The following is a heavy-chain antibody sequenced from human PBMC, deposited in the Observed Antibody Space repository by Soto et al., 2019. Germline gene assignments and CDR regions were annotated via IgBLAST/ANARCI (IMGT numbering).Heavy chain of an antibody. V-gene: IGHV4-34*01. D-gene: IGHD3-3*02. J-gene: IGHJ6*02. CDR3: ARDRRYCHFWSGYQCEGPYGMDV. Sequence: ASVTLPLTCGAYGGSVSGYPCTFIRHDPVKGRGRILEINHSGGTNYNSSLKSRVTISVDMSKNQFSLLLYSVTGADTALYYCARDRRYCHFWSGYQCEGPYGMDVWGQGTMVTVSS. CDR2: INHSGGT. CDR1: GGSVSGYP.